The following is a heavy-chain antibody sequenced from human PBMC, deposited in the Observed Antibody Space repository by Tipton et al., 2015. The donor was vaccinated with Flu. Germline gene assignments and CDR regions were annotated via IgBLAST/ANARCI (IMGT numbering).Heavy chain of an antibody. D-gene: IGHD6-6*01. CDR2: IYCSGST. Sequence: TLSLTCTVSGGSISSGGYYWSWIRQHPGKGLEWIGYIYCSGSTHYNPSLKSRVTISVDTSKNQFSLKLSSVTAADTAVYYWASYSSSYFDYWGQGTLVTVSS. CDR3: ASYSSSYFDY. J-gene: IGHJ4*02. V-gene: IGHV4-31*03. CDR1: GGSISSGGYY.